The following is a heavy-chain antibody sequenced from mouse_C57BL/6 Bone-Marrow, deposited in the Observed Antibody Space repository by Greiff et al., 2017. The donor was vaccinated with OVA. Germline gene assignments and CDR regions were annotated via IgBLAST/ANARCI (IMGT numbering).Heavy chain of an antibody. CDR3: AGYDGYSAWFAY. D-gene: IGHD2-3*01. Sequence: QVQLQQPGAELVKPGASVKLSCKASGYTFTSYWMHWVKQRPGQGLEWIGMIHPNSGSTNYNEKFKSKATLTVDKSSSTAYMQLSSLTSEDSAVYYGAGYDGYSAWFAYWGQGTLVTVSA. CDR1: GYTFTSYW. J-gene: IGHJ3*01. V-gene: IGHV1-64*01. CDR2: IHPNSGST.